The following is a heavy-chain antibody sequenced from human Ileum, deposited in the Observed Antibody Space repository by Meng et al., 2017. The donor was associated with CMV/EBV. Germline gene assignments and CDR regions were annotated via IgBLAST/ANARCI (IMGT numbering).Heavy chain of an antibody. CDR2: INYRGTT. D-gene: IGHD3-22*01. CDR3: ARAISGYYYVP. V-gene: IGHV4-30-4*08. Sequence: VLGLVTPSPSPSLTCTVAGVSISSGDYYWSWLRQPTGKGLEWIVYINYRGTTYYNPSLKSRLTISADTSNNQFSLILSSVTAADTALYYCARAISGYYYVPWGQGTLVTVSS. J-gene: IGHJ1*01. CDR1: GVSISSGDYY.